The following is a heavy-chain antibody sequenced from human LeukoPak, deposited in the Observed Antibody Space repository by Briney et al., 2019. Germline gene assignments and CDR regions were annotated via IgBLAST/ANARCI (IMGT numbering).Heavy chain of an antibody. CDR2: INPNSGGT. J-gene: IGHJ5*02. Sequence: GASVKVSCKASGYTFTGYYMHWARQAPGQGLEWMGWINPNSGGTNYAQKFQGRVTMTRDTSISTAYMELSRLRSDDTAVYYCARDRAADNWFDPWGQGTLVTVSS. CDR3: ARDRAADNWFDP. V-gene: IGHV1-2*02. CDR1: GYTFTGYY.